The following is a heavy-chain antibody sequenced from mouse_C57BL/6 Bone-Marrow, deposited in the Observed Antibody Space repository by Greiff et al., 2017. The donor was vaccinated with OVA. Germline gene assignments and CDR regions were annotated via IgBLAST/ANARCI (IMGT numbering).Heavy chain of an antibody. CDR2: IDPENGDT. D-gene: IGHD2-1*01. Sequence: EVQLQQSGAELVRPGASVKLSCTASGFNIKDDYMHWVKQRPEQGLEWIGWIDPENGDTEYASKFQGKATITADTSSTTAYLQSSRRTSEDTAVYNCTSYGNFDYWGQGTTLTVSS. J-gene: IGHJ2*01. CDR3: TSYGNFDY. CDR1: GFNIKDDY. V-gene: IGHV14-4*01.